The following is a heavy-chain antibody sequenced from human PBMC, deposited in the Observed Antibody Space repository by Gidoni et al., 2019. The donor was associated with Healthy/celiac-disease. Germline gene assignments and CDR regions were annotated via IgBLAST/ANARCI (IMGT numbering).Heavy chain of an antibody. CDR2: IYYRGST. CDR1: GGSISSGGCY. J-gene: IGHJ5*02. CDR3: ARAGGGLDWFDP. V-gene: IGHV4-31*03. D-gene: IGHD3-16*01. Sequence: QVQLQESGPGLVKPSQTLSLTCTVSGGSISSGGCYWGWIRQRPGKGLEWIGYIYYRGSTSYHPSLKSRVTRLVNTSKNQFSLKLGSGTAADRAVFYCARAGGGLDWFDPWGQGTLVTVSS.